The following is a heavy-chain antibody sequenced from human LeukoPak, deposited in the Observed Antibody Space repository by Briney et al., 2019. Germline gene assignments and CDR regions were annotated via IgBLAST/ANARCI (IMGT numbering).Heavy chain of an antibody. V-gene: IGHV4-4*07. J-gene: IGHJ3*02. CDR1: GFTFSDYY. Sequence: LRLSCAASGFTFSDYYMSWIRQAPGKGLEWIGRIFASGSTKYNPSLKSRVTMSVETSKKQFSLKLSSVTAADTAVYYCAREGSAFDIWGQGTMVTVSS. CDR2: IFASGST. CDR3: AREGSAFDI.